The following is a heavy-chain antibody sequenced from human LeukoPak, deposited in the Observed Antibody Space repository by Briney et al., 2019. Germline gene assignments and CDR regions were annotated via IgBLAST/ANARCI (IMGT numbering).Heavy chain of an antibody. CDR3: AKVPYYDSSAYFDY. CDR1: GFTFSSYA. J-gene: IGHJ4*02. CDR2: ISYDGSNK. V-gene: IGHV3-30*04. D-gene: IGHD3-22*01. Sequence: GGSLRLSCAASGFTFSSYAMHWVRQAPGKGLEWVAVISYDGSNKYYADSVKGRFTISRDNSKNTLYLQMNSLRAEDTAVYYCAKVPYYDSSAYFDYWGQGTLVTVSS.